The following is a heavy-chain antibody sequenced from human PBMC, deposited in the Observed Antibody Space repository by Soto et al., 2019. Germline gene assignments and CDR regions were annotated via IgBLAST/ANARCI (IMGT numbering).Heavy chain of an antibody. CDR1: GFTLSDCG. CDR3: SRDWYFDL. Sequence: EVQLVESGGGFVQPGGSLRLSCAASGFTLSDCGMNWVRQAPGKGLEWVSYISSGSTTIFYADSVKGRLTISRDNAKNSLYLQMNSLRADDTAVYYCSRDWYFDLWGRGTLFTVSS. J-gene: IGHJ2*01. CDR2: ISSGSTTI. V-gene: IGHV3-48*01.